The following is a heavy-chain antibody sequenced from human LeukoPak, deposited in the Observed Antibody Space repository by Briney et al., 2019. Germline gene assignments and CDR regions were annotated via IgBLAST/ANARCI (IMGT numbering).Heavy chain of an antibody. V-gene: IGHV3-7*01. CDR3: ARDTSSIVGPRFDY. J-gene: IGHJ4*02. Sequence: PGGSRRLSCAASGFTVSSYWMSWVRQAPGKGLDLVAIIKQDGGVTDYVDSVKGRFTISRDNAENSLYLQMNSLRAEDTAVYYCARDTSSIVGPRFDYWGQGTLVTVSS. CDR2: IKQDGGVT. CDR1: GFTVSSYW. D-gene: IGHD1-26*01.